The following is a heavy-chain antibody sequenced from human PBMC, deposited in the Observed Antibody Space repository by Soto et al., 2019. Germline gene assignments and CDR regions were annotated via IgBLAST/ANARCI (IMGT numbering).Heavy chain of an antibody. CDR2: ISGSGSST. Sequence: EVQVVESGGGLVQPGGSMRLSCAASGFTFNNYAMSWVRQAPGKGLEWVSGISGSGSSTYYADSVYGRFTISRDNSINTLYLQMNSLRAKDTAVYYCAKEAEMSVGYGMDVWGQGSTVTVSS. V-gene: IGHV3-23*04. D-gene: IGHD3-3*01. J-gene: IGHJ6*02. CDR1: GFTFNNYA. CDR3: AKEAEMSVGYGMDV.